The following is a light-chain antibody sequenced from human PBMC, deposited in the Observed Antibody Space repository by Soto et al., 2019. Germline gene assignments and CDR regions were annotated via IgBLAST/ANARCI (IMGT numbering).Light chain of an antibody. J-gene: IGKJ5*01. CDR2: DAS. Sequence: EIVLTQSPATLSLSAGERATLSCRTSQSVSSYLAWYQQKPGQAPRLLIYDASNRATGVPARFSGSGSGTDFTLTLSSLEPEDFALYYCQQRNNWPPITFGQGTRLEI. CDR3: QQRNNWPPIT. CDR1: QSVSSY. V-gene: IGKV3-11*01.